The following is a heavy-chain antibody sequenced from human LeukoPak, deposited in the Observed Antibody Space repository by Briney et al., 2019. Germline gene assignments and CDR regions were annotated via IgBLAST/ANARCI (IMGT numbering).Heavy chain of an antibody. J-gene: IGHJ6*02. V-gene: IGHV4-61*02. CDR2: IYTSGST. CDR1: GGSISSGSYY. D-gene: IGHD3-10*01. CDR3: ARSAPRGSMDV. Sequence: SQTLSLTCTVSGGSISSGSYYWSWIRQPAGKGLEWIGRIYTSGSTNYNPSLKSRVTISVDTSKNQFSLKLSSVTAADTAVYYCARSAPRGSMDVWGQGTTVTVSS.